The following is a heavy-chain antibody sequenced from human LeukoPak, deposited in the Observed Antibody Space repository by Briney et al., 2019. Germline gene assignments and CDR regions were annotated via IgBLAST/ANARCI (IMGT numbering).Heavy chain of an antibody. CDR2: INHIGST. Sequence: SETLSLTCAVYGGSFSGYYWSWIRQPPGKGLEWIGEINHIGSTNYNPSLKSRVTISVDTSKNQFSLKLSSVTAADTAVYYCARGGYGSGNLDSWGQGTLVTVSS. V-gene: IGHV4-34*01. D-gene: IGHD3-10*01. CDR3: ARGGYGSGNLDS. CDR1: GGSFSGYY. J-gene: IGHJ4*02.